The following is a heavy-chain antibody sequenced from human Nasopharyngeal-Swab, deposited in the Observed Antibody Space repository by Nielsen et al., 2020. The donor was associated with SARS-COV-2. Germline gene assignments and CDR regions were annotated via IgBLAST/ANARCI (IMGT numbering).Heavy chain of an antibody. CDR1: GGSISSSSYY. V-gene: IGHV4-39*01. CDR3: ARRMSPAGTELRVWWYFDL. J-gene: IGHJ2*01. CDR2: IYYSGST. D-gene: IGHD6-13*01. Sequence: AGTLCLTCTVSGGSISSSSYYWGWIRQPPGKGLEWIGSIYYSGSTYYNPSLKSRVTISVDTPKNHFPLKLSSVTAADTAVYYCARRMSPAGTELRVWWYFDLWGRGTLVTVSS.